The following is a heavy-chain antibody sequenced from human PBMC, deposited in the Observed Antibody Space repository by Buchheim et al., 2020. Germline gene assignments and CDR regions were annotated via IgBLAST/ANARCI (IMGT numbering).Heavy chain of an antibody. CDR1: GFTFDDYG. Sequence: EVQLVASGGGVVRPGGSLRLSCATSGFTFDDYGINWVRQAPGKGLEWVSVIYSGGSTYYADSVKGRFTISRDNAKMYLQMNSLRVEDTAVYYCARDRVEQNYYYYYMDVWGKGTT. CDR3: ARDRVEQNYYYYYMDV. D-gene: IGHD1-26*01. V-gene: IGHV3-20*04. J-gene: IGHJ6*03. CDR2: IYSGGST.